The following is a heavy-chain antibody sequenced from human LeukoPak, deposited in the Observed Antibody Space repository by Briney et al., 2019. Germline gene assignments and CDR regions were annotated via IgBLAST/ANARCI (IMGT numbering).Heavy chain of an antibody. Sequence: GRSLRLSCAASGFTFSSYAMHWVRQAPGKGLEWVAVISYDGNNKYYADSVKGRFTISRDNSKNTLYLQMNSLRAEDTAVYYCAKSGQLWLSSHDYWGQGTLVTVSS. CDR2: ISYDGNNK. CDR1: GFTFSSYA. D-gene: IGHD5-18*01. CDR3: AKSGQLWLSSHDY. J-gene: IGHJ4*02. V-gene: IGHV3-30*18.